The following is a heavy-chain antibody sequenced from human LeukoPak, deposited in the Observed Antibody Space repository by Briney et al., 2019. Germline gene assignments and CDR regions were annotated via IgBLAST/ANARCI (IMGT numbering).Heavy chain of an antibody. Sequence: SETLSLTCTVSGGSISDAYWSWVRQSPGNQMEWIGYVYDENGGTNYNPSLKSRVSISLDTSKKQFSLTMKSVTAADTAVYYCATNALLVPSTFDSWGRGTLVTVSS. CDR2: VYDENGGT. D-gene: IGHD6-6*01. CDR3: ATNALLVPSTFDS. V-gene: IGHV4-4*08. J-gene: IGHJ4*02. CDR1: GGSISDAY.